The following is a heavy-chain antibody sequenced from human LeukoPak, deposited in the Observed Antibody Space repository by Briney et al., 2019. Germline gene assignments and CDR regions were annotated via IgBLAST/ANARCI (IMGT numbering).Heavy chain of an antibody. CDR2: MNPNSGNT. V-gene: IGHV1-8*01. CDR1: GYTFTSYD. D-gene: IGHD1-14*01. CDR3: ARREHIGIPVDYYYGMDV. J-gene: IGHJ6*02. Sequence: ASVKVSCKASGYTFTSYDINWVRQSTGQGLEWMGWMNPNSGNTGYAQKFQGRVTMTRNTSISTAYMELSSLRSEDTAVYYCARREHIGIPVDYYYGMDVWGQGTTVTVSS.